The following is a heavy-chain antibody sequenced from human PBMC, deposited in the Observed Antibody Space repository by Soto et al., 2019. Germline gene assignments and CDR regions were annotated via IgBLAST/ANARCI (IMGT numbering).Heavy chain of an antibody. D-gene: IGHD5-12*01. J-gene: IGHJ4*02. CDR1: GFTFCSYW. V-gene: IGHV3-74*01. CDR3: AREVVDIVATSYVAAAGIFDY. Sequence: PGGSLRLSCAASGFTFCSYWMHWVRQAPGKGLVWVSRINSDGSSTSYADSVKGRFTISRDNAKNTLYLQMNSLRAEDTAVYYCAREVVDIVATSYVAAAGIFDYWGQGTLVTVSS. CDR2: INSDGSST.